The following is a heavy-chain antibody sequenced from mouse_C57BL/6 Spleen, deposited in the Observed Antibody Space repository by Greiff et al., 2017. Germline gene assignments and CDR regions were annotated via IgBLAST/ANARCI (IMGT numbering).Heavy chain of an antibody. V-gene: IGHV1-22*01. Sequence: EVKLQQSGPELVKPGASVKMSCKASGYTFTDYNMHWVKQSHGKSLEWIGYINPNNGGISYNQKFKGKATLTVNNSSSTAYMELRSLTSEDSAVYFCAFDSYFAMDYWGQGTSVTVSS. J-gene: IGHJ4*01. D-gene: IGHD2-4*01. CDR3: AFDSYFAMDY. CDR2: INPNNGGI. CDR1: GYTFTDYN.